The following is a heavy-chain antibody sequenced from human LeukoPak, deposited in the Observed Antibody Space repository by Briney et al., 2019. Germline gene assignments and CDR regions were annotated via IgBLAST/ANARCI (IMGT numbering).Heavy chain of an antibody. J-gene: IGHJ4*02. V-gene: IGHV3-72*01. CDR1: GFTFNNAW. Sequence: GGSLRPSCAASGFTFNNAWMNWVRQAPGKGLEWVGRSRNKANSYTTEYAASVKGRFTVSRDDSKNSLYLQMNSLKSEDTAVYYCARVRERSFFDYWGQGTLVTVSS. CDR2: SRNKANSYTT. CDR3: ARVRERSFFDY.